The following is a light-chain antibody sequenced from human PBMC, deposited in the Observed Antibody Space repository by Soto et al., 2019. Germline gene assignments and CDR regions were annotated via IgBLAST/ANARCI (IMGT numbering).Light chain of an antibody. J-gene: IGKJ2*01. CDR3: QQFGSSP. V-gene: IGKV3-20*01. Sequence: EIVLTQSPGPLSLSPGDRATLSCRASQTIRSDYLAWYQQKPGQAPRLLIYAASIRATGIPDRFSGSVSGTDFTLTITGLEPEDCSVYYCQQFGSSPFGQGTKLEIK. CDR2: AAS. CDR1: QTIRSDY.